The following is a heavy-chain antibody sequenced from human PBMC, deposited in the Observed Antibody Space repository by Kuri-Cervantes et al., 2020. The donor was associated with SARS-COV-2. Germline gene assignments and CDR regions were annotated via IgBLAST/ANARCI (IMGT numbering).Heavy chain of an antibody. CDR2: INAGNGNT. D-gene: IGHD1-26*01. Sequence: ASVKVSCKASGYTFTSYAMHWVRQAPGQRLEWMGWINAGNGNTKYSQKFQGRVTITRDTSASTAYMELSSLRSEDTAVYYCARDGPSVGATANNWFDPWGQGTLVTVSS. CDR1: GYTFTSYA. V-gene: IGHV1-3*01. J-gene: IGHJ5*02. CDR3: ARDGPSVGATANNWFDP.